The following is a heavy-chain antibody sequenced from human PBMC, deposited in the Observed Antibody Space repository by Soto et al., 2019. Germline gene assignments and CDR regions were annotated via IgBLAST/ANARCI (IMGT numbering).Heavy chain of an antibody. V-gene: IGHV1-69*08. Sequence: QVQLVQSGAEVKKPGSSVKVSCKASGGTFSSYTISWVRQAPGQGLEWMGRIIPILGIANYAQKFQGRVTITADKSTSTAYMELSSLRSEDTDVYYCARDGENYGGYGNWFDPWGQGTLVTVSS. CDR1: GGTFSSYT. D-gene: IGHD4-17*01. CDR3: ARDGENYGGYGNWFDP. J-gene: IGHJ5*02. CDR2: IIPILGIA.